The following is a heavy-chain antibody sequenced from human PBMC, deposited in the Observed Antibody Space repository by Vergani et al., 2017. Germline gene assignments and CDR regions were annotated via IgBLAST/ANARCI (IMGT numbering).Heavy chain of an antibody. CDR1: GFTFSDYY. CDR3: ARTSVRYDYFDY. CDR2: ISSSGSTI. V-gene: IGHV3-11*01. J-gene: IGHJ4*02. Sequence: QVPLVESGGGLVKPGGSLRLSCAASGFTFSDYYMSWLRPAPVKGLEWVSYISSSGSTIYYAASVKGRFTLSRDNVKNSLYLQMNSLRAEDTAVYYVARTSVRYDYFDYWGQGTLVTVSS. D-gene: IGHD3-10*02.